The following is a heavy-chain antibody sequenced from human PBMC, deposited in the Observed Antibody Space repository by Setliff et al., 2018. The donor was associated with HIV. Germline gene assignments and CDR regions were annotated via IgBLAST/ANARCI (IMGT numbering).Heavy chain of an antibody. D-gene: IGHD3-3*01. CDR2: INPNSGGT. Sequence: GASVKVSCKASGYTFTGYYMHWVRQAPGQGLEWMGRINPNSGGTNYAQKFQGRVTMTRDTSISTAYMELSRLRSDDTAVYYCARGDYDFWSGGSCYHLFDTFDIWGQGTVVTVSS. CDR1: GYTFTGYY. V-gene: IGHV1-2*06. CDR3: ARGDYDFWSGGSCYHLFDTFDI. J-gene: IGHJ3*02.